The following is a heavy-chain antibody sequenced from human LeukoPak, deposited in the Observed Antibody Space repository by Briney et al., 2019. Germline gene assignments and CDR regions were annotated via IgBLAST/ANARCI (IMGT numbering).Heavy chain of an antibody. Sequence: GESLKISCKGSGYSFTSYWISWVRQMPGKGLEWMGIIYPGDSDTRYSPSFQGQVTISADKSISTAYLQWSSLKASDTAMYYCATTYYGSGRRYYYGMDVWGQGTTVTVSS. CDR2: IYPGDSDT. CDR3: ATTYYGSGRRYYYGMDV. CDR1: GYSFTSYW. J-gene: IGHJ6*02. D-gene: IGHD3-10*01. V-gene: IGHV5-51*01.